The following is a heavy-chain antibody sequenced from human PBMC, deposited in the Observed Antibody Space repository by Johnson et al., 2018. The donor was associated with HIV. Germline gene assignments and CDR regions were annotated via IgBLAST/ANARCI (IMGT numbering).Heavy chain of an antibody. CDR1: GFTFSDYY. J-gene: IGHJ3*02. CDR2: ISSGGSSI. Sequence: QVQLVESGGGLVKPGGSLRLSCAASGFTFSDYYMSWIRQAPGKGLEWVSYISSGGSSIYYADSVKGRFTISRDNSKNTLYLQMNSLRTEDTAVFYCAKLIPSYDLPPDAFDIWGQGTMVTVSS. V-gene: IGHV3-11*04. CDR3: AKLIPSYDLPPDAFDI. D-gene: IGHD5-18*01.